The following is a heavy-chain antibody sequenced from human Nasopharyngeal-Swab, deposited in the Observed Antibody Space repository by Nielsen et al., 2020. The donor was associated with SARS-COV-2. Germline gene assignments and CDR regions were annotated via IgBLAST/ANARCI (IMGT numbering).Heavy chain of an antibody. D-gene: IGHD3-16*02. V-gene: IGHV3-7*01. CDR3: AREWEAYDYVWGSYRYTVFDY. CDR2: IKQDGSEK. Sequence: GVLKLSCAASVFAFSSYWMSWVRQAPGKGLEWVANIKQDGSEKYYVDSVKGRFTISRDNAKNSLYLQMNSLRADDTAVYYCAREWEAYDYVWGSYRYTVFDYWGQGTLVTVSS. CDR1: VFAFSSYW. J-gene: IGHJ4*02.